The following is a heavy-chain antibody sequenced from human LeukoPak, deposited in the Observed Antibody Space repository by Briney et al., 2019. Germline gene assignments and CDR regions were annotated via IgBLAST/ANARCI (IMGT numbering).Heavy chain of an antibody. CDR1: GGSFSGYH. V-gene: IGHV4-34*01. CDR3: ARLGSYYELL. J-gene: IGHJ4*02. Sequence: PSETLSLTCAVYGGSFSGYHWSWIRQPPGKGLEWIGEINHSGSTNYNPSLKSRVTISVDTSKNQFSLKLSSVTAADTAVYYCARLGSYYELLWGQGTLVTVSS. D-gene: IGHD1-26*01. CDR2: INHSGST.